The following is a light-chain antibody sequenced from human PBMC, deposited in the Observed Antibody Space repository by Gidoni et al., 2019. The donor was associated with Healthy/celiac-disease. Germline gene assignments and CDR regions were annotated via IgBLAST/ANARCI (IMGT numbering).Light chain of an antibody. V-gene: IGKV3-20*01. CDR2: GAS. CDR1: QSVSSSY. CDR3: QQYGSSPPFT. Sequence: EIVLTQSPGTLSLSPGERATLSCRASQSVSSSYLAWYQQKPGQAPRLLIYGASSRATGIPDRFSGSGSGTDSTLTISRLEPEDFAVYYCQQYGSSPPFTFGPGTKVEIK. J-gene: IGKJ3*01.